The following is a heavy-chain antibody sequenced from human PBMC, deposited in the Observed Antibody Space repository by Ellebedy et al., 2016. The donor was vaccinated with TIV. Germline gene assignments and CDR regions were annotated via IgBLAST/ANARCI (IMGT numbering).Heavy chain of an antibody. J-gene: IGHJ4*02. Sequence: GGSLRLFXAASGFTFSSYAMTWVRQAPGKGLEWVSAISSSAVNTYYADSVKGRFTISRDNSKNTLNLQMNSLRAEDTAVYYCAKDRYSDRGRYFDYWGQGTLVTGSS. CDR2: ISSSAVNT. D-gene: IGHD4-17*01. CDR1: GFTFSSYA. CDR3: AKDRYSDRGRYFDY. V-gene: IGHV3-23*01.